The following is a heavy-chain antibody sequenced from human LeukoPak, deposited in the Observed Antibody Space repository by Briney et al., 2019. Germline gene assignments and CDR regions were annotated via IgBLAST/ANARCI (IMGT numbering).Heavy chain of an antibody. D-gene: IGHD6-19*01. CDR3: AREGIAVAVYLNY. CDR1: GFPFSSYW. Sequence: PGGSLRLSCVASGFPFSSYWMTWVRQAPGKGLEWVANIKQDGSEKYYVDSVKGRFTISRDNAKNSLYLQMNSLRAEDTAVYYCAREGIAVAVYLNYWGQGTLVTVSS. V-gene: IGHV3-7*03. CDR2: IKQDGSEK. J-gene: IGHJ4*02.